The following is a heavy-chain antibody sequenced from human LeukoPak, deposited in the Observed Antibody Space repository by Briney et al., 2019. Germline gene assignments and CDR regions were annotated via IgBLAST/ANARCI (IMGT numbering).Heavy chain of an antibody. J-gene: IGHJ4*02. Sequence: GGSLRLSCAASGFLFSNYWMSWVRQPPGKGLEWVAHIKPDGSEKNYVDSVKGRFTLFRDDAKNSLYLQMNSLRAEDTAVYYCARDRVFHDFWSGYSDYWGQGTLVTVSS. V-gene: IGHV3-7*01. CDR1: GFLFSNYW. CDR3: ARDRVFHDFWSGYSDY. D-gene: IGHD3-3*01. CDR2: IKPDGSEK.